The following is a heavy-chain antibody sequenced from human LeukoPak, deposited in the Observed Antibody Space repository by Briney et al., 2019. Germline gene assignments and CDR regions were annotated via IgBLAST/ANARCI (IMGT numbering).Heavy chain of an antibody. D-gene: IGHD3-10*01. CDR2: VDWDDDK. V-gene: IGHV2-70*04. CDR1: GFSLRTTGKR. Sequence: ESGPALVEPTQTLTLTCTFSGFSLRTTGKRVSWIRQPPGKAPEWLGSVDWDDDKFYRTSRKTRLTISKDTTKDQVVLTMTNMDPVDTATYSCARMIGFGEFLSFDYWGQGILVTVSS. J-gene: IGHJ4*02. CDR3: ARMIGFGEFLSFDY.